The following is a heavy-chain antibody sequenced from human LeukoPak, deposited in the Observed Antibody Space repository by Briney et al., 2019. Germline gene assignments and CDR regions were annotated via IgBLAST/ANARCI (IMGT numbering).Heavy chain of an antibody. Sequence: GSSVKVSCKASGYTFINYYMHWVRQAPGQGLEWMGIINPSGGSAYYAQKLQGRVTMTTDTSTSTAYMELRSLRSDDTAVYYCASTNAGLFDYWGQGTLVTVSS. CDR2: INPSGGSA. D-gene: IGHD2-2*01. CDR3: ASTNAGLFDY. J-gene: IGHJ4*02. CDR1: GYTFINYY. V-gene: IGHV1-46*01.